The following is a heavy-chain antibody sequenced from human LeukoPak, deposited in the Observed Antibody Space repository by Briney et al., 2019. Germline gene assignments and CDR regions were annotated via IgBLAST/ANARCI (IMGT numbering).Heavy chain of an antibody. CDR3: ARGPDSSGSYFDY. D-gene: IGHD3-22*01. J-gene: IGHJ4*02. CDR1: EFTFSNYA. CDR2: IWYDGSNK. V-gene: IGHV3-33*01. Sequence: PGRSLRLSCAASEFTFSNYAMHWVRQAPGKGLEWVSVIWYDGSNKYYADSVKGRFTISRDNSKDTLYLQMNSLRAEDTAVYYCARGPDSSGSYFDYWGQGTLVTVSS.